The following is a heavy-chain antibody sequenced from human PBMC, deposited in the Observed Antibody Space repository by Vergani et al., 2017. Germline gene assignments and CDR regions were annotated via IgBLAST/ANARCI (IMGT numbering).Heavy chain of an antibody. CDR1: GFALNRHA. D-gene: IGHD3-16*01. V-gene: IGHV3-30-3*01. CDR2: ISFDGTNE. Sequence: QVQLVESGGGVVQPGTSLRLSCVVSGFALNRHAMYWVRQAPGKGLEWVVGISFDGTNEYYPDLVKGRFTISRDNAKNSLYLQMNSLRAEDTAVYYCARPGQGGMLAPDYWGQGTLVTVSS. J-gene: IGHJ4*02. CDR3: ARPGQGGMLAPDY.